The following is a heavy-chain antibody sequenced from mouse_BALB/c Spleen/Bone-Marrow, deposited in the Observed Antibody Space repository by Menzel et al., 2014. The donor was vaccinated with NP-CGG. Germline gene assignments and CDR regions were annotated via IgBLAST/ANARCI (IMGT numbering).Heavy chain of an antibody. CDR3: ARDSFLITRALDY. CDR2: IWGDGST. CDR1: GFSLXGYG. V-gene: IGHV2-6-7*01. Sequence: VMLVESGPGLVAPSQSLSITCTVSGFSLXGYGVSWVRQPPGKGLEWLGMIWGDGSTDYNSALKSRLSISKDNSKSQVFLKMNSLQTDDTARYYCARDSFLITRALDYWGQGTSATVSS. J-gene: IGHJ4*01. D-gene: IGHD2-4*01.